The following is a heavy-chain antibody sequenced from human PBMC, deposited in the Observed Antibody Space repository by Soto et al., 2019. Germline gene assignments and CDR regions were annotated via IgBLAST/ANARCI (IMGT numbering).Heavy chain of an antibody. CDR2: ISYDGSNK. V-gene: IGHV3-30*18. J-gene: IGHJ5*02. CDR3: AKGSRVDTAMVWGGWFDP. CDR1: GFTFSSYG. D-gene: IGHD5-18*01. Sequence: SLRLSCAASGFTFSSYGMHWVRQALGKGLEWVAVISYDGSNKYYADSVKGRFTISRDNSKNTLYLQMNSLRAEDTAVYYCAKGSRVDTAMVWGGWFDPWGQGTLVTVSS.